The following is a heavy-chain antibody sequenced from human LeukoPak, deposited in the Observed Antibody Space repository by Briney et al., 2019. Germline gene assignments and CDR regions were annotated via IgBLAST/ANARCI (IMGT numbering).Heavy chain of an antibody. Sequence: XFTXXXMHWVRQAPGQGLEWMGIINPSGGSTSYAQKFQGRVTMTRDTSTSTVYMELSSLRSEDTAVYYCARGGSGYYGEDAFDIWGQGTMVTVSS. J-gene: IGHJ3*02. D-gene: IGHD3-22*01. CDR2: INPSGGST. CDR3: ARGGSGYYGEDAFDI. CDR1: XFTXXX. V-gene: IGHV1-46*01.